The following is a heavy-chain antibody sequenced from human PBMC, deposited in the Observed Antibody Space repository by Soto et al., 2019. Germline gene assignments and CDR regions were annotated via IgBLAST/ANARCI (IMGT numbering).Heavy chain of an antibody. CDR2: IFDNGDV. D-gene: IGHD3-16*01. V-gene: IGHV4-59*01. J-gene: IGHJ4*02. CDR3: ARGWGSKWYYFDS. CDR1: GVYSTSFY. Sequence: SETLSLTCTVSGVYSTSFYWSWIRQSPGKGLEWIGYIFDNGDVKYNPSLMSRLTMSIDMSKNEFSLRLKSVTAADTAMYYCARGWGSKWYYFDSWGEGTLVAVSS.